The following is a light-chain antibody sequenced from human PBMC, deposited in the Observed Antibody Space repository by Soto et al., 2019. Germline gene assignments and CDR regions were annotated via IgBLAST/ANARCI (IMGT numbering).Light chain of an antibody. CDR3: QQYGSSPPT. V-gene: IGKV3-20*01. CDR2: GAS. J-gene: IGKJ2*01. CDR1: QSVSSSY. Sequence: EILLTQSPGTLSLYPGERATLSCRASQSVSSSYLAWYQQKPGQAPRLLIYGASSRATGIPDRFSGSGSGTDFTLTISRLEPEDFAVYYCQQYGSSPPTFGQGTKLEIK.